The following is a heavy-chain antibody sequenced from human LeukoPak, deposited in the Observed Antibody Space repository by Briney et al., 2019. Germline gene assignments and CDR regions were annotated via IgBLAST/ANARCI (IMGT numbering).Heavy chain of an antibody. CDR1: GGSFSSYA. V-gene: IGHV1-69*04. CDR2: IITMLGIA. D-gene: IGHD6-19*01. CDR3: ESTVGAVAGLNY. Sequence: GASVKVSCKASGGSFSSYAISWVRQAPGQGLEWMRRIITMLGIANYAQKFQGRVTITADKSTSSAYMELSSLRSEDTAVYYCESTVGAVAGLNYWGQGTLVTVSS. J-gene: IGHJ4*02.